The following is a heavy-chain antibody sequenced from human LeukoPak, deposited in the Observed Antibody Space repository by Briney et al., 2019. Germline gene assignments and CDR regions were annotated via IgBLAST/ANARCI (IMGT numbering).Heavy chain of an antibody. CDR2: ISGSGGST. CDR3: AREASSWGDYYYYGMDV. Sequence: GGSLRLSCAASGFTFSSYAMSWVRQAPGKGLEWVSAISGSGGSTYYADSVKGRFTISRDNSKNTLYLQMNSLRAEDTAVYYCAREASSWGDYYYYGMDVWGQGTTVTVSS. CDR1: GFTFSSYA. V-gene: IGHV3-23*01. D-gene: IGHD6-13*01. J-gene: IGHJ6*02.